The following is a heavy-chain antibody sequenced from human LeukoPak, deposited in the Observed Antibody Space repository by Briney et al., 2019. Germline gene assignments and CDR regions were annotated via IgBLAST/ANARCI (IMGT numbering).Heavy chain of an antibody. CDR2: ISGSGGST. CDR1: GFTFSSYA. V-gene: IGHV3-23*01. D-gene: IGHD2-2*01. J-gene: IGHJ4*02. CDR3: ASLPAAADKDY. Sequence: GGSLRLSCAASGFTFSSYAMSWVRQAPGKGLEWVSAISGSGGSTYYADSVKGRFAISRDNSKNTLYLQMNSLRAEDTAVYYCASLPAAADKDYWGQGTLVTVSS.